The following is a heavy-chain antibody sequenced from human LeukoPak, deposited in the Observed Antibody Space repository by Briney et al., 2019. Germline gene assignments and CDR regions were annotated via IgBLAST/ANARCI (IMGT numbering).Heavy chain of an antibody. V-gene: IGHV1-18*01. CDR3: ATSLTSGSYRVYFDY. D-gene: IGHD1-26*01. J-gene: IGHJ4*02. CDR2: ISAYNGNT. Sequence: ASVKVSCKASGYTFTSYGISWVRQAPGQGLEWMGWISAYNGNTNYAQKLQGRVTMTEDTSTDTAYMGLSSLRSEDTAVYYCATSLTSGSYRVYFDYWGQGTLVTVSS. CDR1: GYTFTSYG.